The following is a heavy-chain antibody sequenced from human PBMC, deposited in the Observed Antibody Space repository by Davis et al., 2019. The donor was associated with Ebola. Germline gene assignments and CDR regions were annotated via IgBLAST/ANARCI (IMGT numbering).Heavy chain of an antibody. D-gene: IGHD6-13*01. J-gene: IGHJ4*02. V-gene: IGHV1-24*01. CDR3: ATDPPGIAAAGGDY. Sequence: ASVKVSCKASGGTFSSYAISWARQAPGQGLEWMGGFDPEDGETIYAQKFQGRVTMTEDTSTDTAYMELSSLRSEDTAVYYCATDPPGIAAAGGDYWGQGTLVTVSS. CDR1: GGTFSSYA. CDR2: FDPEDGET.